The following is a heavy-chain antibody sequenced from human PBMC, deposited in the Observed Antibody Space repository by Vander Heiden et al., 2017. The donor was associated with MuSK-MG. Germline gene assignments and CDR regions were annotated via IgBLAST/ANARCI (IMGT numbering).Heavy chain of an antibody. D-gene: IGHD5-18*01. V-gene: IGHV4-34*01. CDR2: INHSGST. CDR3: ARRARLGYSYGYDY. Sequence: VQLQQWGAGLLKPSETLSLTCAVYGGSFSGYYWSWIRQPPGKGLEWIGEINHSGSTNYNPSLKSRVTISVDTSKNQFSLKLSSVTAADTAVYYCARRARLGYSYGYDYWGQGTLVTVSS. J-gene: IGHJ4*02. CDR1: GGSFSGYY.